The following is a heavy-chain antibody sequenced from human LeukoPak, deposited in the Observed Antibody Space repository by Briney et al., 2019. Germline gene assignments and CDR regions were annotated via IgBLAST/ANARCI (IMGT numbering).Heavy chain of an antibody. CDR2: ISNSGGST. CDR3: VDLASGLDY. J-gene: IGHJ4*02. Sequence: PGGSLRLSCAASGFTFSSYAMSWVRQVPGKRLEWVSAISNSGGSTYYADSVKGRFTISRDNSKNTLYLQMNSLRAEDTAVYYCVDLASGLDYWGQGTLVTVSS. CDR1: GFTFSSYA. D-gene: IGHD6-19*01. V-gene: IGHV3-23*01.